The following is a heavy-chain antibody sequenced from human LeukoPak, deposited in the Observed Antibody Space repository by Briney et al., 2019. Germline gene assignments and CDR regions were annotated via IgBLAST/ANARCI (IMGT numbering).Heavy chain of an antibody. CDR3: AKSRLGGYSGSSSWFDP. V-gene: IGHV3-30*02. D-gene: IGHD1-26*01. CDR2: YDGSNK. J-gene: IGHJ5*02. Sequence: YDGSNKYYADSVKGRFTISRDNSKNTLYLQMNSLRAEDTAVYYCAKSRLGGYSGSSSWFDPWGQGTLVTVSS.